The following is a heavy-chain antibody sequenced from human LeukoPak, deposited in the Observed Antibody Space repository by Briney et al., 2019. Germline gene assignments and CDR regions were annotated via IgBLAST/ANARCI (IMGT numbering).Heavy chain of an antibody. CDR1: GFTFSSLV. D-gene: IGHD3-3*01. J-gene: IGHJ6*03. Sequence: GGSLRLSGAASGFTFSSLVMSWVRQAPGEGLEWVSTISDTGLTTYYADSVKGRFTISRDNSENTLYLQMNSLRAEDTAVYYCATGQFGVVILGFYYYYLDVWGKGTTVTVSS. V-gene: IGHV3-23*01. CDR2: ISDTGLTT. CDR3: ATGQFGVVILGFYYYYLDV.